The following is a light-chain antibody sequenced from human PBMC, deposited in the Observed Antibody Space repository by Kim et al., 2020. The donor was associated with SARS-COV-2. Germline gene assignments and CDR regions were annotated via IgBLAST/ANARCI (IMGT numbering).Light chain of an antibody. CDR3: AAWDDSLNGVV. V-gene: IGLV1-44*01. Sequence: QSVLTQPPSASGTPGQRVTISCSGSSSNIGSNTVNWYQKLPGTAPKLLIYSNNQRPSGAPDRFSGSKSGTSASLAISGLQSEDEADYYCAAWDDSLNGVVFGGGTKLTVL. J-gene: IGLJ2*01. CDR1: SSNIGSNT. CDR2: SNN.